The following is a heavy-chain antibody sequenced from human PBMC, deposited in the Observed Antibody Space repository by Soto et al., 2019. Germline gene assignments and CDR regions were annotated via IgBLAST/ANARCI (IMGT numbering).Heavy chain of an antibody. J-gene: IGHJ4*02. CDR1: GFTFSSYS. D-gene: IGHD1-26*01. V-gene: IGHV3-21*01. Sequence: GGSLRLSCAASGFTFSSYSMNWVRQAPGKGLEWVSSISSSSSYIYYADSVKGRFTISRDNAKNSLYLQMNSLRAEDTAVYYCARAERQRNVGATYFDYWGQGTLVTVSS. CDR3: ARAERQRNVGATYFDY. CDR2: ISSSSSYI.